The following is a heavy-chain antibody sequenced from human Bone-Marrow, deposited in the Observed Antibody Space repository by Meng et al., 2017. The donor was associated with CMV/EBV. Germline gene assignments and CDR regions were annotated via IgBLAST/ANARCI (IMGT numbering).Heavy chain of an antibody. V-gene: IGHV1-2*02. J-gene: IGHJ4*02. CDR3: PSDCGWYFDY. Sequence: ASVKVSCKASGYTFTAYYMHWVRQAPGQGLEWMGWINPKNGVTNYAQKFQDRVTMTRDTSISTAYMEVSRLRSDDTAAYYCPSDCGWYFDYWGQGTLVTVSS. D-gene: IGHD6-19*01. CDR2: INPKNGVT. CDR1: GYTFTAYY.